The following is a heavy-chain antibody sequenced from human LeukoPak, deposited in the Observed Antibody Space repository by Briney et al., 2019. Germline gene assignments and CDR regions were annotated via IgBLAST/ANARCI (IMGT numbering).Heavy chain of an antibody. V-gene: IGHV4-39*01. CDR2: IYYSGST. CDR3: ARHGDTAIVPYYFDY. D-gene: IGHD5-18*01. J-gene: IGHJ4*02. CDR1: GGSISSSSYY. Sequence: SETLSLTCTVSGGSISSSSYYWGWLRQPPGKGLEWIGSIYYSGSTYYNPSLKSRVTISVDTSKNQFSLKLSSVTAADTAVYYCARHGDTAIVPYYFDYWGQGTLVTVSS.